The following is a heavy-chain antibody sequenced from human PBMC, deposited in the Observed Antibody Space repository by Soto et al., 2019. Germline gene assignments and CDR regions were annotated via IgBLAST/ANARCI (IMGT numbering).Heavy chain of an antibody. Sequence: ASVKVSCKASGYTFTSYYMHWVRQAPGQGLEWMGIINPSGGSTSYAQKFQGRVTMTRDTSTSTVYMELSSLRSEDTAVYYCARNERAYCGGECINWFDPWGQGTLVTVSS. CDR2: INPSGGST. CDR1: GYTFTSYY. D-gene: IGHD2-21*01. J-gene: IGHJ5*02. V-gene: IGHV1-46*01. CDR3: ARNERAYCGGECINWFDP.